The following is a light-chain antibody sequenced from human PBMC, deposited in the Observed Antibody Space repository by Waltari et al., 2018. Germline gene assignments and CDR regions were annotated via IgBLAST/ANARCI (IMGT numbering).Light chain of an antibody. CDR3: SLSPNDALV. V-gene: IGLV7-46*01. J-gene: IGLJ2*01. CDR2: DIS. CDR1: TGAVTSGHF. Sequence: QAVVTQEPSLTVSPGGTVTLTCGSSTGAVTSGHFPYWFQQKPGQAPRTLIYDISYKHPWTPARFSGSLLGGKAALTLSGAQPEDEADYYCSLSPNDALVFGGGTKLTVL.